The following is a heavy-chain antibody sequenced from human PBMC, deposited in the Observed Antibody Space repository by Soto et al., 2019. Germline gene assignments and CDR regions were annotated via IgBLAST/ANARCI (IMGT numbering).Heavy chain of an antibody. CDR2: ISWDGGST. J-gene: IGHJ6*02. V-gene: IGHV3-43*01. D-gene: IGHD6-25*01. CDR3: TLGSSYYYGMDV. CDR1: GFTFDDYT. Sequence: GGSLRLSCAASGFTFDDYTMHWVRQAPGKGLEWVSLISWDGGSTYYADSVKGRFTISRDNSKNSLYLQMNSLRTEDTALYYCTLGSSYYYGMDVWGQGTTVTVSS.